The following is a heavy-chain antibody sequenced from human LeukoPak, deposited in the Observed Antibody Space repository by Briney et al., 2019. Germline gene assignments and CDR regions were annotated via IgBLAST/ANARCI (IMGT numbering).Heavy chain of an antibody. D-gene: IGHD1-26*01. V-gene: IGHV4-4*07. Sequence: SETLSLTCDVSGDSIRSYWWGWVRQPAGKGPEWIGRIYATGSTKFNPSLKSRLTMSMDTSTNQFSLKLTSVTAADTAVYFCARQGYTASYYFLDSWSQGTLVTVSS. CDR2: IYATGST. J-gene: IGHJ4*02. CDR1: GDSIRSYW. CDR3: ARQGYTASYYFLDS.